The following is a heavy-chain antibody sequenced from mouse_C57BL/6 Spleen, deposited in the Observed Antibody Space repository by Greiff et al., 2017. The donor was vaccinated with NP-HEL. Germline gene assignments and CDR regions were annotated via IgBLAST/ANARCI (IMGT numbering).Heavy chain of an antibody. V-gene: IGHV1-19*01. CDR2: INPYNGGT. Sequence: EVQLQQSGPVLVKPGASVKMSCKASGYTFTDYYMNCVKQSHGKSLEWIGVINPYNGGTSYNQKFKGKATLTVDKSSSTAYMELNSLTSEDAAVDYCARRGYYDYDWYYFDYWGQGTTLTVSS. D-gene: IGHD2-4*01. J-gene: IGHJ2*01. CDR3: ARRGYYDYDWYYFDY. CDR1: GYTFTDYY.